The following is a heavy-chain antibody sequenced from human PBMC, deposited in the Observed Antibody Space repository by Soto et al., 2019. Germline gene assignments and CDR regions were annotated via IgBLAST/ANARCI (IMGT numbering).Heavy chain of an antibody. CDR2: IYYSGST. J-gene: IGHJ4*02. CDR1: GGSISSGDYY. V-gene: IGHV4-30-4*01. Sequence: SETLSLTCTVSGGSISSGDYYWSWIRQPPGKGLEWIGYIYYSGSTYYNPSLKSRVTISVDTSKKQFTLKLSSVTAADSVVFYCARVGGFGATTIDYWGQGTLVTVSS. D-gene: IGHD3-10*01. CDR3: ARVGGFGATTIDY.